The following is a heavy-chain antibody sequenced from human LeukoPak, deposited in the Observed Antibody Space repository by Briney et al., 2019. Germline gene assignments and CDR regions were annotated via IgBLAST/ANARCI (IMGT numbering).Heavy chain of an antibody. J-gene: IGHJ2*01. CDR3: AGQIAVAGPYWYFDL. CDR1: GFTFSTYS. V-gene: IGHV3-23*01. D-gene: IGHD6-19*01. Sequence: GGSLRLSCAASGFTFSTYSMNWVRQAPGKGLEWVSAISGSGGSTYYADSVKGRFTISRDNSKNTLYLQMNSLRAEDTAVYYCAGQIAVAGPYWYFDLWGRGTLVTVSS. CDR2: ISGSGGST.